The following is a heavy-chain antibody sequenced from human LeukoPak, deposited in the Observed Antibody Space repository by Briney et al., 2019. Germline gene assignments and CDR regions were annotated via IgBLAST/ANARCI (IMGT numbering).Heavy chain of an antibody. J-gene: IGHJ4*02. Sequence: KSGGSLRLSCAASGFTFSSYSMNWVRQAPGKGLEWVSSISSSSSYIYYADSVKRRFTISRDNAKNSLYLQMNSLRAEDTAVYYCAREYYDYVWGSYLGFDYWGQGTLVSVSS. CDR1: GFTFSSYS. D-gene: IGHD3-16*02. V-gene: IGHV3-21*01. CDR3: AREYYDYVWGSYLGFDY. CDR2: ISSSSSYI.